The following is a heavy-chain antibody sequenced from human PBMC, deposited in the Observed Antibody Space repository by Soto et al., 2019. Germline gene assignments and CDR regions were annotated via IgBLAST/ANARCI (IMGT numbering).Heavy chain of an antibody. CDR1: GFTFSSYG. CDR2: IPNTENKK. J-gene: IGHJ3*02. CDR3: ARTAGGRVRGALDI. Sequence: LRLSCVASGFTFSSYGMHWVRQAPGKGLEWVAVIPNTENKKYYADSVKGRFTISRDNSQNTLFLQMDSLMSEDTAMYYCARTAGGRVRGALDIWGQGTMVTVSS. V-gene: IGHV3-30-3*01. D-gene: IGHD6-13*01.